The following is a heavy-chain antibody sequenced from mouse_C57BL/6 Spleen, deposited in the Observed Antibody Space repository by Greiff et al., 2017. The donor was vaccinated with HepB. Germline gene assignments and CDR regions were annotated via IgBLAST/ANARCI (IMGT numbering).Heavy chain of an antibody. CDR3: AREEGGLRRAWFAY. CDR2: INPNNGGT. CDR1: GYTFTDYN. D-gene: IGHD2-4*01. Sequence: LVEPGASVKMSCKASGYTFTDYNMHWVKQSHGKSLEWIGYINPNNGGTSYNQKFKGKATLTVNKSSSTAYMELRSLTSEDSAVYYCAREEGGLRRAWFAYWGQGTLVTVSA. V-gene: IGHV1-22*01. J-gene: IGHJ3*01.